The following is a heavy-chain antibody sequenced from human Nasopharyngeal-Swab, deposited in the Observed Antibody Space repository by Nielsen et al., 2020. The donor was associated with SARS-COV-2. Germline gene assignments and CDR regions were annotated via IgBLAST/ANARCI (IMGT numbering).Heavy chain of an antibody. CDR3: AREDGTHDYLWGSYRYSPLYRYFDL. J-gene: IGHJ2*01. Sequence: GESLKISCTASGFTFSSYSMNWVRQAPGKGLEWVSFISSGSSYIYYADSLKGRFTISRDNAKKSLCLQMNSLRAEDTAVYYCAREDGTHDYLWGSYRYSPLYRYFDLWGRGTLVTVSS. CDR1: GFTFSSYS. CDR2: ISSGSSYI. D-gene: IGHD3-16*02. V-gene: IGHV3-21*01.